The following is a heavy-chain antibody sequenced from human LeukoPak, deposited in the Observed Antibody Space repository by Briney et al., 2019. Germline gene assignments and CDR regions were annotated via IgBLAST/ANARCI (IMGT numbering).Heavy chain of an antibody. Sequence: SETLSLTCTVSGGSITSGDYYWSWIRQPPGKGLEWIGYIYNSGSTYYNPSLKSRVTISVDTSKEQFSLKLSSVTAADTAVYYCAKTQTMMGAFDIWGQGTKVTVSS. V-gene: IGHV4-30-4*01. D-gene: IGHD3-22*01. CDR1: GGSITSGDYY. CDR2: IYNSGST. CDR3: AKTQTMMGAFDI. J-gene: IGHJ3*02.